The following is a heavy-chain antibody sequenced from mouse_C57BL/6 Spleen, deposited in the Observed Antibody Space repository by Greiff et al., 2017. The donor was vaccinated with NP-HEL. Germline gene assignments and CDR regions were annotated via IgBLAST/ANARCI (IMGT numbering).Heavy chain of an antibody. J-gene: IGHJ3*01. Sequence: VQLQQSGAELVRPGTSVKVSCKASGYAFTNYLIEWVKQRPGQGLEWIGVINPGSGGTNYNEKFKGKATLTADKSSSTAYMQLSSLTSEDSAVYCCARGATVVATSFAYWGQGTLVTVSA. V-gene: IGHV1-54*01. CDR3: ARGATVVATSFAY. D-gene: IGHD1-1*01. CDR2: INPGSGGT. CDR1: GYAFTNYL.